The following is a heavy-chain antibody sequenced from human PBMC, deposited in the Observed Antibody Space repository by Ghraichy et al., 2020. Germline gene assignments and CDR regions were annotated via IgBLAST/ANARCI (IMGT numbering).Heavy chain of an antibody. J-gene: IGHJ4*02. CDR2: IYYNGST. CDR1: GGSISSYY. D-gene: IGHD5-18*01. Sequence: SETLSLTCTVSGGSISSYYWSWIRQPPGKGLEWIGYIYYNGSTNYNPSLRSRVTVSVDTSKTQFSLRLSSVTAADTAVYYCARGGYGLFDSWGQGTLVTVSS. CDR3: ARGGYGLFDS. V-gene: IGHV4-59*01.